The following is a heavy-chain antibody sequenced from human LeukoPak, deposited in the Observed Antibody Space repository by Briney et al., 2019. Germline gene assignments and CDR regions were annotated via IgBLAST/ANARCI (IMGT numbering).Heavy chain of an antibody. CDR3: ARGEKISRGYSYGYSY. D-gene: IGHD5-18*01. V-gene: IGHV4-34*01. CDR2: INHSGST. CDR1: GGSFSGYY. Sequence: PSETLSLTCAVYGGSFSGYYWSWIRQPPGKGLEWIGEINHSGSTNYNPSLKSRVTISVDTSKNQFSLKLSSVTAADTAVYYCARGEKISRGYSYGYSYWGQGTLVTVSS. J-gene: IGHJ4*02.